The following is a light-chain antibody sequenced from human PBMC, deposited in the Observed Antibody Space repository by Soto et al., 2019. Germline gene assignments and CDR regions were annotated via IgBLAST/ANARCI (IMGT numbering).Light chain of an antibody. CDR3: MQALHTPRT. V-gene: IGKV2-28*01. J-gene: IGKJ1*01. Sequence: DIVMTQSPLSLPVTPGAPASISCRSSQSLLHSNGYHYLARYLQKPGQSPQLLIYLGSNRASGVPDRFSGSGSGTDFTLNISRVEAEDVGVYYCMQALHTPRTFGQGTKVEIK. CDR1: QSLLHSNGYHY. CDR2: LGS.